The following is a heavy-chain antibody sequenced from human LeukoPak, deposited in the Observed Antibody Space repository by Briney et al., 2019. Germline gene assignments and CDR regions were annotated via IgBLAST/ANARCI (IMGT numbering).Heavy chain of an antibody. CDR1: GGSISSNNW. CDR3: ARDRGGYTYSHDY. J-gene: IGHJ4*02. Sequence: SETLSLTCAVSGGSISSNNWWIWVRQSPEKGLEWVGEIYHDGSTNYNPSLKSRVTISKDKSKNQLSLKLNFVTAADTAVYYCARDRGGYTYSHDYWGQGTLVTVSS. CDR2: IYHDGST. V-gene: IGHV4-4*02. D-gene: IGHD5-18*01.